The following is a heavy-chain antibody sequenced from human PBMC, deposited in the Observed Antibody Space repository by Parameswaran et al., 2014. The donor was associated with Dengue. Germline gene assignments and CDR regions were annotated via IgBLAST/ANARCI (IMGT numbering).Heavy chain of an antibody. Sequence: PGKALEWLAHIFSNDEKSYSTSLKNRLTISKDTSKRQVVLSMTNMDPVDTATYYCARTQRGGDYNDYYFDYWGQGTLVTVSS. D-gene: IGHD4-17*01. CDR2: IFSNDEK. V-gene: IGHV2-26*01. CDR3: ARTQRGGDYNDYYFDY. J-gene: IGHJ4*02.